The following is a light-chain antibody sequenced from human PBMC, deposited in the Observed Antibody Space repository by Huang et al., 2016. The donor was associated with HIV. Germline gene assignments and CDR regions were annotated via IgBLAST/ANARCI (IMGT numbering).Light chain of an antibody. Sequence: IVLTQSPATLSWYPGARVTLSCRASQSVGNYIAWYQQHPGQSPTLLIYDTSTRATGTPVRFSGSGSGTDFTLTISSLESEDFAVYYCQQRSSGVTFGGGTKV. V-gene: IGKV3-11*01. CDR2: DTS. CDR3: QQRSSGVT. J-gene: IGKJ4*01. CDR1: QSVGNY.